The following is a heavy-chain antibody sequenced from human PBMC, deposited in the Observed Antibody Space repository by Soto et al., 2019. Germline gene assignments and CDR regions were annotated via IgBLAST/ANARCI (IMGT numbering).Heavy chain of an antibody. CDR2: ISYDGSNK. Sequence: LRLSCAASGFTFRSYGMHWVRQAPGKGLEWVAVISYDGSNKYYADSVKGRFTISRDNSKNTLYLQMNSLRAEDTAVYYCAKDRYSSPGAPYFDYWGQGTLVTVSS. CDR1: GFTFRSYG. CDR3: AKDRYSSPGAPYFDY. D-gene: IGHD6-13*01. V-gene: IGHV3-30*18. J-gene: IGHJ4*02.